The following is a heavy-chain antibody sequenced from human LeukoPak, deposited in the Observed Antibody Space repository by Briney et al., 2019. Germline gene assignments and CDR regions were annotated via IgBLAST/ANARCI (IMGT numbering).Heavy chain of an antibody. Sequence: GGSLRLSCAASGFTVSSNYMSWVRQAPGKGLEWVSVVYSGVNTYYADSVKGRFTISRDNSKNTLYLQMNSLRAEDTAVYYCARQLGYCSGDSCYFDFWGQGTLVTVSS. CDR3: ARQLGYCSGDSCYFDF. CDR1: GFTVSSNY. D-gene: IGHD2-15*01. J-gene: IGHJ4*02. CDR2: VYSGVNT. V-gene: IGHV3-53*01.